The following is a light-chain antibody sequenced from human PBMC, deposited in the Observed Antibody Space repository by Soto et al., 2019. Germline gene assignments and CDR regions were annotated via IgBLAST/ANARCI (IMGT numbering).Light chain of an antibody. CDR1: QRVSSN. CDR3: QQYNNWPKWT. V-gene: IGKV3-15*01. J-gene: IGKJ1*01. Sequence: EIVMTQSPATLSVSPGERATLSCRASQRVSSNLAWYQQKPGQAPRLLIYGASTRDTGIPARFSGSGSGTECTLTISSLQSEDFAVYYCQQYNNWPKWTVGQGTKVEIK. CDR2: GAS.